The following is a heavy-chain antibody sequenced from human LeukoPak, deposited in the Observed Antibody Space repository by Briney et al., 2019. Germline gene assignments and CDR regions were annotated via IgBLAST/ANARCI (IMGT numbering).Heavy chain of an antibody. Sequence: PGGSLRDSRAASGFSSFSYVMSWVCQAPGKGLEWVSAISGSGGSTYYADSVKGRFTISRDNSKNTLYLQMNSLRAEDTAVYYCAKDVGYYDSSGYYWNHWGRGTLVTVSS. CDR3: AKDVGYYDSSGYYWNH. V-gene: IGHV3-23*01. D-gene: IGHD3-22*01. CDR2: ISGSGGST. J-gene: IGHJ4*02. CDR1: GFSSFSYV.